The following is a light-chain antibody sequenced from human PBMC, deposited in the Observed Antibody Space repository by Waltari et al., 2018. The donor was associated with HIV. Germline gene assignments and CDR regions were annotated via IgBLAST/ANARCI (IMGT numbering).Light chain of an antibody. Sequence: EIVLTQSPATLSLSPGERATLSCRASQSVTTYLAWYQQKPGQAPRLLIYDASNRATGIPARFSGSGSETDFTLTISSLEPEDFAVYYCQQRSTWPRTFGQGTKVEIK. V-gene: IGKV3-11*01. J-gene: IGKJ1*01. CDR2: DAS. CDR3: QQRSTWPRT. CDR1: QSVTTY.